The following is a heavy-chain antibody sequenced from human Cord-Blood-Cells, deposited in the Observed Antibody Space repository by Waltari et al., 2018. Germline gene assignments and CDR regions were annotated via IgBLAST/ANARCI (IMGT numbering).Heavy chain of an antibody. V-gene: IGHV3-7*01. CDR3: ARAVVVVVAATQGDWFDP. CDR2: RKQDGSEK. D-gene: IGHD2-15*01. Sequence: EVQLVESGGGLVQPGGSLRLSCAASGFTFSSYWMSWVRQSPGQGLEWVANRKQDGSEKYYVEAVKGRFTISRDNAKNSLYLQMNSLRAEDTAVYYCARAVVVVVAATQGDWFDPWGQGTLVTVSS. CDR1: GFTFSSYW. J-gene: IGHJ5*02.